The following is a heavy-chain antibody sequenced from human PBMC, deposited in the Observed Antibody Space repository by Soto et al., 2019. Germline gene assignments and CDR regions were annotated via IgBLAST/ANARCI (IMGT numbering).Heavy chain of an antibody. V-gene: IGHV1-69*09. CDR1: GIMSSGYG. Sequence: QEQVVQSGPAMKEPGSSVKVSCRASGIMSSGYGFSWVRQAPGQGLEWVGRINPTLESTQYAQNLQGRVSITVDKSTDTAYLEVTSLRLEDTAIYFCATMTRARLDSWGRGTVVTVSS. CDR2: INPTLEST. J-gene: IGHJ4*02. CDR3: ATMTRARLDS.